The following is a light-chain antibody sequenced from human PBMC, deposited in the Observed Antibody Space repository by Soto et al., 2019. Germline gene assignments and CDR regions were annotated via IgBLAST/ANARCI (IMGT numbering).Light chain of an antibody. J-gene: IGKJ1*01. CDR3: QPYNTYSKT. CDR2: DVS. CDR1: QSIISC. V-gene: IGKV1-5*01. Sequence: DIHMTQSPSTLSASVGDRVTITCRASQSIISCLSWYQQKPGKAPKLLIYDVSSLDRGVPSRFSGSGSGTEFTLTLSSLQPYDFATYYCQPYNTYSKTFGQGTKV.